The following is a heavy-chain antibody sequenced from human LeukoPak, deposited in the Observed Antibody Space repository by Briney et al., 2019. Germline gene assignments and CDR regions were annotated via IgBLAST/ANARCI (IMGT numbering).Heavy chain of an antibody. CDR3: AREQDYCSSTSCYTGIDP. Sequence: ASVKVSCKAAGYTCTGYYMHWVRQAPGQGLEWMGWINPNSGGTNYAQKFQGRVTMTRDTSISTAYMELGRLRSDDTAVYYCAREQDYCSSTSCYTGIDPWGQGTLVTVSS. V-gene: IGHV1-2*02. CDR1: GYTCTGYY. CDR2: INPNSGGT. D-gene: IGHD2-2*02. J-gene: IGHJ5*02.